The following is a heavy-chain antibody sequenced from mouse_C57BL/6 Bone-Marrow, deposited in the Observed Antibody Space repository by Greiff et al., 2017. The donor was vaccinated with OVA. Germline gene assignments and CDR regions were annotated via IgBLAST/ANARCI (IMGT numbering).Heavy chain of an antibody. CDR1: GYSFTSYY. Sequence: QVQLQQSGPELVKPGASVKISCKASGYSFTSYYIHWVKQRPGQGLEWIGWFYPGSGNTKYTEKFKGKATLTADTSSSTAYMQLSSLTSEDSAVYYCAREGLYYGNFYAMDYWGQGTSVTVSS. CDR3: AREGLYYGNFYAMDY. V-gene: IGHV1-66*01. D-gene: IGHD2-1*01. J-gene: IGHJ4*01. CDR2: FYPGSGNT.